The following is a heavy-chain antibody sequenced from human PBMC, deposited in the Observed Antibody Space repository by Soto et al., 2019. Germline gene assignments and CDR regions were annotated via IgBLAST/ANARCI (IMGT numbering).Heavy chain of an antibody. CDR1: GGSVYTSSYY. V-gene: IGHV4-39*01. Sequence: QVLLQESGPGLVKPSETLSLTCSVSGGSVYTSSYYWGWIRQPPGKGLEWIGTIYYSGRTFYNPSLKSRVTISVDTSKNQFSLKRASVTAADTAVFYCARQTAAAGTINWFDPWGQGILVTVSS. D-gene: IGHD6-13*01. CDR2: IYYSGRT. CDR3: ARQTAAAGTINWFDP. J-gene: IGHJ5*02.